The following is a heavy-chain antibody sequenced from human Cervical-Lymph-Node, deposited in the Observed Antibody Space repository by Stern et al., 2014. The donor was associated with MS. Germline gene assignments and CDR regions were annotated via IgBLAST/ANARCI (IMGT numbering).Heavy chain of an antibody. Sequence: QAQLVQSGTEVKTTGASVTVSCQASGYSFTEYSIHWVRQAPGQGLEWVGWINTGDGDTRYSPGLQGRISITRDTSARTAYLDLSSLRSADTAEYYCATSAFDYWGQGTLVTVS. CDR1: GYSFTEYS. CDR3: ATSAFDY. V-gene: IGHV1-3*04. CDR2: INTGDGDT. J-gene: IGHJ4*02.